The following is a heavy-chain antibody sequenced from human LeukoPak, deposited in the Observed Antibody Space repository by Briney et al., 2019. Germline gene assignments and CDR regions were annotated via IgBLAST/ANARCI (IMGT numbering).Heavy chain of an antibody. CDR2: ISAYNGNT. D-gene: IGHD5-12*01. CDR3: ARDRSGLRFGDY. CDR1: GYTFTSYG. V-gene: IGHV1-18*01. Sequence: ASVKVSCKASGYTFTSYGISWVRQAPGQGLEWMGWISAYNGNTNYAQKLQGRATMTTDTSTSTAYMELRSLRSDDTAVYYCARDRSGLRFGDYWGQGTLVTVSS. J-gene: IGHJ4*02.